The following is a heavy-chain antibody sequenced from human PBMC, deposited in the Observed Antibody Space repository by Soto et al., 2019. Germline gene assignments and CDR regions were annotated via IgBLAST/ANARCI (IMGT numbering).Heavy chain of an antibody. CDR3: PEDGGGLGLLKWLDP. V-gene: IGHV3-23*01. CDR2: ISGSGGST. CDR1: GFTFSSYA. J-gene: IGHJ5*02. D-gene: IGHD3-16*01. Sequence: GGSLRLSCAASGFTFSSYAMSWVRQAPGKGLEWVSAISGSGGSTYYADSGNGRFTISRDNSKNTLFLQMKSRKTEDTAVYYFPEDGGGLGLLKWLDPWRQRSLVIVTS.